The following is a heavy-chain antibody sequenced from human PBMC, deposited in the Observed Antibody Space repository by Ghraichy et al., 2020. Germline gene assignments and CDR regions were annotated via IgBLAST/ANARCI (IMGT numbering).Heavy chain of an antibody. CDR1: GFTFGDYA. J-gene: IGHJ4*02. CDR3: TRVRQWLEPFFDY. D-gene: IGHD6-19*01. Sequence: GGSLRLSCTASGFTFGDYAMSWFRQAPGKGLEWVGFIRSKAYGGTTEYAASVKGRFTISRDDSKSIAYLQMNSLKTEDTAVYYCTRVRQWLEPFFDYWGQGTLVTVSS. V-gene: IGHV3-49*03. CDR2: IRSKAYGGTT.